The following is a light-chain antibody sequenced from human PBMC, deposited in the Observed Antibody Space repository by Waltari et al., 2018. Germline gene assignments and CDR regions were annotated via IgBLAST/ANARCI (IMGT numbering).Light chain of an antibody. J-gene: IGLJ3*02. CDR2: TND. CDR3: AAWDDSLNGQV. Sequence: QSVLTQPPSASGTPGQRVTISCSGSSSNIGSNPVNWYQQFPGTSPRLLFYTNDHRPSGVPDRFSASRSGTSASLAISGLRSEDEADYYCAAWDDSLNGQVFGGGTKLTVL. CDR1: SSNIGSNP. V-gene: IGLV1-44*01.